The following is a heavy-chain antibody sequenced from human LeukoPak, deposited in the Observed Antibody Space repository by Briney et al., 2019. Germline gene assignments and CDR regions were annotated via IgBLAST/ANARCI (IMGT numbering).Heavy chain of an antibody. V-gene: IGHV3-53*01. J-gene: IGHJ4*02. CDR3: ARSRSGYYEDY. D-gene: IGHD3-22*01. CDR2: IYSDNT. Sequence: GGSLRLSCTVSGFTVSSNSMSWVRQAPGKGLEWVSFIYSDNTHYSDSVKGRFTISRDNSKNTLYLQMNSLSAEDTAVYYCARSRSGYYEDYWGQGTLVTVSS. CDR1: GFTVSSNS.